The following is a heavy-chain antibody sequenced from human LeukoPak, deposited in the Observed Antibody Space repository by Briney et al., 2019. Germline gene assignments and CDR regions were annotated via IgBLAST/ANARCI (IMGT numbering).Heavy chain of an antibody. D-gene: IGHD6-6*01. CDR2: IYHSGST. CDR1: GGSISSGGYS. J-gene: IGHJ4*02. CDR3: ARSINFDY. Sequence: SQTLSLTCAVSGGSISSGGYSWSWIRQPPGKGLEWIGYIYHSGSTYYNPSLKSRVTISVDRSKNQFSLKLSSVTAADTAVYYCARSINFDYWGQGTLVTVSS. V-gene: IGHV4-30-2*01.